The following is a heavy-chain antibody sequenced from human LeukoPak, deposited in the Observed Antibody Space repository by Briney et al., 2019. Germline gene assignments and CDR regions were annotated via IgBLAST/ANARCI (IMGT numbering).Heavy chain of an antibody. CDR1: GGSISSGSYY. CDR3: ARSRLGMGLDY. D-gene: IGHD7-27*01. Sequence: SQTLSLTCTVSGGSISSGSYYWSWIRQPAGKGLEWIGRIYTSGSTNYNPSLKSRVTISVDTSKNQFPLKLSSVTTADTAVYYCARSRLGMGLDYWGQGTLVTVSS. J-gene: IGHJ4*02. CDR2: IYTSGST. V-gene: IGHV4-61*02.